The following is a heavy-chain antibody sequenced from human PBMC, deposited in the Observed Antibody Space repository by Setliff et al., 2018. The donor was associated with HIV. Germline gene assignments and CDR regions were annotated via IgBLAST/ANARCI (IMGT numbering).Heavy chain of an antibody. J-gene: IGHJ5*02. V-gene: IGHV4-31*01. CDR3: ARAPYVSGSFGWFDP. D-gene: IGHD3-10*01. CDR1: GGSISSSSYY. CDR2: IHYTGTT. Sequence: SETLSLTCTVSGGSISSSSYYWNWFRQYPGKGLEWIGYIHYTGTTNQNPSLRSLITISLDTSKNQFSLKLTYVTAADTAVYYCARAPYVSGSFGWFDPWGQGTLVTVSS.